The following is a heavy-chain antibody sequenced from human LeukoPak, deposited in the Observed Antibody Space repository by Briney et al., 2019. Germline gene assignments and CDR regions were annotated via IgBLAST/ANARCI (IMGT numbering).Heavy chain of an antibody. Sequence: GGSLRLSCAASGFTFDDYAMHWVRQAPGKGLEWVSLISGDGGSTYYADSVKGRFTISRDNSKNSLYPQMNSLRTEDTALYYCAKDISGIVVVVGARKDFDYWGQGTLVTVSS. CDR1: GFTFDDYA. CDR2: ISGDGGST. V-gene: IGHV3-43*02. CDR3: AKDISGIVVVVGARKDFDY. D-gene: IGHD2-15*01. J-gene: IGHJ4*02.